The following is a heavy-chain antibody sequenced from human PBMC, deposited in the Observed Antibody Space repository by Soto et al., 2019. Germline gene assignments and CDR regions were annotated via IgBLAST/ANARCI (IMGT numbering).Heavy chain of an antibody. CDR3: ARVLTEYSGGWYEGYYCDY. CDR2: ISAYNGNT. D-gene: IGHD6-19*01. CDR1: GYTFTSYG. J-gene: IGHJ4*02. Sequence: GASVKVSCKASGYTFTSYGISWVRQAPGQGLEWMGWISAYNGNTNYAQKLQGRVTMTTDTSTSTAYMQLRSLRSYDTSPYSSARVLTEYSGGWYEGYYCDYSGQGPLVTVSS. V-gene: IGHV1-18*01.